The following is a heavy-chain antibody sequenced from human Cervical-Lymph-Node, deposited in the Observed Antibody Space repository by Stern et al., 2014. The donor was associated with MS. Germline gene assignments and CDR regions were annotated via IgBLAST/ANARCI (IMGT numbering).Heavy chain of an antibody. CDR2: ISAYNGNT. CDR1: GYTFTSYG. D-gene: IGHD6-13*01. CDR3: ARDSGYSSSWYPWYFDY. J-gene: IGHJ4*02. Sequence: VQLEESGAEVKKPGASVKVSCKASGYTFTSYGISWVRQAPGQGLEWMGWISAYNGNTNYAQKLQGRVTMTTDTSTSTAYMELRSLRSDDTAVYYCARDSGYSSSWYPWYFDYWGQGTLVTVSS. V-gene: IGHV1-18*01.